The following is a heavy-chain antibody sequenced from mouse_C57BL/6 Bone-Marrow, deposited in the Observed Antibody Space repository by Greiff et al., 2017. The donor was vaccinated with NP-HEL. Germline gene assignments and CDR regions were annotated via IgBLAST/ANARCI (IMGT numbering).Heavy chain of an antibody. CDR1: GFTFSSYA. D-gene: IGHD2-1*01. J-gene: IGHJ4*01. CDR3: TRGNYESGAMDY. Sequence: EVKLVESGEGLVKPGGSLKLSCAASGFTFSSYAMSWVRQTPEKRLEWVAYISSGGDYIYYADTVKGRFTISRDNARNTLYLQMSSLKSEDTAMYYCTRGNYESGAMDYWGQGTSVTVSS. CDR2: ISSGGDYI. V-gene: IGHV5-9-1*02.